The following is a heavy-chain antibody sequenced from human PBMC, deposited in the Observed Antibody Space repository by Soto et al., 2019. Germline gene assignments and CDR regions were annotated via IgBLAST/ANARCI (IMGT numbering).Heavy chain of an antibody. Sequence: PGVSLRLSCAASGFTFDDYAMHWVRQVLGKGLEWVSSISWNSGNIGYADSVKGRFTTSRDNAKNSLYLQMNSLRPEDTALYYCVRSKGGYSYGTPFDYWGQGTLVTVSS. CDR1: GFTFDDYA. J-gene: IGHJ4*02. V-gene: IGHV3-9*01. D-gene: IGHD5-18*01. CDR2: ISWNSGNI. CDR3: VRSKGGYSYGTPFDY.